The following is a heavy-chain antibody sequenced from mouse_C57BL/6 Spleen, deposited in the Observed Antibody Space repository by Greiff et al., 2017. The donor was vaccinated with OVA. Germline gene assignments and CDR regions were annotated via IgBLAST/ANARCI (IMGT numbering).Heavy chain of an antibody. Sequence: EVQLVESGPELVKPGASVKISCKASGYSFTGYYMNWVKQSPEKSLEWIGEINPSTGGTTYNQKFKAKATLTVDKSSSTAYMQLKSLTSEDSAVYYCAREDYDGGWFAYWGQGTLVTVSA. D-gene: IGHD2-4*01. CDR1: GYSFTGYY. CDR2: INPSTGGT. J-gene: IGHJ3*01. CDR3: AREDYDGGWFAY. V-gene: IGHV1-42*01.